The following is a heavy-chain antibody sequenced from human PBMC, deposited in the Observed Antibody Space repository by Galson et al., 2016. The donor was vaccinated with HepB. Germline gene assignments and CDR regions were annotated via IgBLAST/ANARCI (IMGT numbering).Heavy chain of an antibody. CDR1: GFTFSSYW. V-gene: IGHV3-74*01. Sequence: SLRLSCAASGFTFSSYWMHWVRQAPGKGLVWVSRIRGNGGAPGYADSVRDRFTISRDNAKNTLYLQMNSLRVEDTAVYYCARDHGGYNSMDYWGQGTLVTVSS. D-gene: IGHD5-24*01. CDR2: IRGNGGAP. CDR3: ARDHGGYNSMDY. J-gene: IGHJ4*02.